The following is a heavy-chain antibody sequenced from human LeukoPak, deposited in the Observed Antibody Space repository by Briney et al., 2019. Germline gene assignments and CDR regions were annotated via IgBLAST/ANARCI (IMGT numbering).Heavy chain of an antibody. J-gene: IGHJ5*02. Sequence: PSPTLSLTCTVSGGSISSGGYYWSWLRQHPGKGLEWIGYIYYSGSTYYNPPLKSRVTISVDTSKNQYSLKLSSVTAADTAVYYCAREEPNCFDPWGQGTLVTVSS. V-gene: IGHV4-31*03. CDR3: AREEPNCFDP. D-gene: IGHD1-14*01. CDR2: IYYSGST. CDR1: GGSISSGGYY.